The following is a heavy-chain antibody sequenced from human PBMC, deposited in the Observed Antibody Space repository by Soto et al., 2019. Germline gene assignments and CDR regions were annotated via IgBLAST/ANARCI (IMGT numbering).Heavy chain of an antibody. Sequence: EVQLLESGGGWLQPWGSLRLSCAASGFTFSSYAMNWVRQAPGKGLEWVSGITGSGAGLYYSDSVKGRFTISRDNSKNTLYLQMNSLRAEDTAVYYCAKAYSNSWPNDWFDPWGQGTLVTVSS. D-gene: IGHD6-13*01. CDR3: AKAYSNSWPNDWFDP. V-gene: IGHV3-23*01. J-gene: IGHJ5*02. CDR2: ITGSGAGL. CDR1: GFTFSSYA.